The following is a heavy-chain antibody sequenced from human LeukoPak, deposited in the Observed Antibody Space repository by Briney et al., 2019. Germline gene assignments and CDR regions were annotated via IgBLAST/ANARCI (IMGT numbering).Heavy chain of an antibody. J-gene: IGHJ6*02. CDR2: INPSGGST. CDR3: AREGVPTSYYYGMDV. D-gene: IGHD3-10*01. Sequence: ASVKDSCKASGYTFTSYYMHWVRQAPGQGLEWMGIINPSGGSTSYAQKFQGRVTMTRDTSTSTVYMELSSLRSEDTAVYYCAREGVPTSYYYGMDVWGQGTTVTVSS. CDR1: GYTFTSYY. V-gene: IGHV1-46*01.